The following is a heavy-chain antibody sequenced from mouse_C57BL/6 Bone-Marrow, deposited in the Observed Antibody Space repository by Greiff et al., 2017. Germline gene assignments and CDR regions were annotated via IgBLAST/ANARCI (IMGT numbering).Heavy chain of an antibody. CDR1: GFSLTSYG. V-gene: IGHV2-2*01. J-gene: IGHJ1*03. D-gene: IGHD1-2*01. CDR3: ARLYGGYLDV. CDR2: IWSGGST. Sequence: QVQLQQSGPGLVQPSQSLSITCTVSGFSLTSYGVHWVRQSPGKGLEWLGVIWSGGSTDYNAAVISRLSIRKDNSKSQVFYKMNSLQADETAIYYCARLYGGYLDVWGTGTTVTVSS.